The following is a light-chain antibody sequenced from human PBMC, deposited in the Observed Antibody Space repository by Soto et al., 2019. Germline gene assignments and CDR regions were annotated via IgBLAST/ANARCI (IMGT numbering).Light chain of an antibody. CDR3: SSYAGSSLV. V-gene: IGLV2-8*01. CDR2: DVS. Sequence: QCALTQPPSASGSPGQSVTISCTGTSSDVGGYNYVSWYQQHPGKAPKLIIYDVSKRPSGVPDRFSGSKSGNTASLTVSGLQAEDEAVYYCSSYAGSSLVFGTGTKVTVL. CDR1: SSDVGGYNY. J-gene: IGLJ1*01.